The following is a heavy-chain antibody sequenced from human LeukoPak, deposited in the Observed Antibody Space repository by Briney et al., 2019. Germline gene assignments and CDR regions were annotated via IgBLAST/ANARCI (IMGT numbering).Heavy chain of an antibody. V-gene: IGHV3-30*04. CDR2: ISSDESNK. J-gene: IGHJ4*02. D-gene: IGHD4-17*01. CDR1: GFTFSSYS. CDR3: ARLHEYGDPDLYYFDY. Sequence: GGSLRLSCAASGFTFSSYSMHWVRQAPGKGLEWVAVISSDESNKYYADSVKGRFTISRDNAKNSLYLQMNSLRADDTAVYFCARLHEYGDPDLYYFDYWGQGTLVTVSS.